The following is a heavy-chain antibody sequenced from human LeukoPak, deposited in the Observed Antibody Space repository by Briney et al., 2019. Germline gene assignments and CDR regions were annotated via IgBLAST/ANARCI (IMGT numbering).Heavy chain of an antibody. CDR1: GFTFSSYG. V-gene: IGHV3-30*18. CDR2: ISYDGSNK. CDR3: AKDTVLRYFDWSPTPLDY. D-gene: IGHD3-9*01. Sequence: HPGGSLRLSCAASGFTFSSYGMHWVRQAPGKGLEWVAVISYDGSNKYYADSVKGRFTISRDNSKNTLYLQMNSLRAEDTAVYYCAKDTVLRYFDWSPTPLDYWGQGTLVTVSS. J-gene: IGHJ4*02.